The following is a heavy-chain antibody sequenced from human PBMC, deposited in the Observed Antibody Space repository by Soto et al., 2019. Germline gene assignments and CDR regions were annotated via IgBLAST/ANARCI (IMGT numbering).Heavy chain of an antibody. Sequence: PSETLSLTCAVSGVSISSGNWWTWVRQSPQRGLEYIGEIFHDGTANYYPSSERRVAISVDTSKNQFSLKLTSVTAADTAIYFCARRVYDTRLNYMYFDFWGKGTLVTVYS. J-gene: IGHJ4*02. CDR1: GVSISSGNW. V-gene: IGHV4-4*02. D-gene: IGHD3-10*01. CDR3: ARRVYDTRLNYMYFDF. CDR2: IFHDGTA.